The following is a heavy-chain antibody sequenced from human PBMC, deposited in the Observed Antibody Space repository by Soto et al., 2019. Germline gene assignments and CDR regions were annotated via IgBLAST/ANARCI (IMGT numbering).Heavy chain of an antibody. V-gene: IGHV1-3*04. Sequence: ASVKVSCKASGYILTSYSIHWVYQAPGQGRQWVGWINTDNGDTKYSQKFQDRVTISRDTSATTAYMELNSLTSEDRAVYDSARGDYELSTGNSYYYGMEVWGQGTAVTVSS. CDR3: ARGDYELSTGNSYYYGMEV. CDR1: GYILTSYS. J-gene: IGHJ6*02. CDR2: INTDNGDT. D-gene: IGHD3-9*01.